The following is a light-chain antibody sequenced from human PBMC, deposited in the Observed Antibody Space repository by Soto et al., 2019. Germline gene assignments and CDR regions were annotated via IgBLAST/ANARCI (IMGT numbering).Light chain of an antibody. CDR3: QVFCCSPRYS. CDR1: ESVTSTY. Sequence: EIVLTQSPGTLSLSPGERATLSCSTSESVTSTYLAWYQQKPGQPPRLLIYAASSRATGIPDRFSGSGSGTVLTLTNSRVEAEDFVVFYCQVFCCSPRYSFGRGTKLDIK. V-gene: IGKV3-20*01. J-gene: IGKJ2*01. CDR2: AAS.